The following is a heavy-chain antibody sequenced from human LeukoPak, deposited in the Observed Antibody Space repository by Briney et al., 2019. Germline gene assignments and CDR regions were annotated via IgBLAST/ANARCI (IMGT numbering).Heavy chain of an antibody. D-gene: IGHD7-27*01. CDR3: AREDPTGEVI. J-gene: IGHJ3*02. Sequence: PGGSLRLSCAASGFTFSTYAIHWVRQAPGKGLEYVSGISSNGGSTYYANSVKGRFTISRDNSKNTLYLQMNSLRAEDTAVYYCAREDPTGEVIWGQGTMVAVSS. CDR1: GFTFSTYA. V-gene: IGHV3-64*01. CDR2: ISSNGGST.